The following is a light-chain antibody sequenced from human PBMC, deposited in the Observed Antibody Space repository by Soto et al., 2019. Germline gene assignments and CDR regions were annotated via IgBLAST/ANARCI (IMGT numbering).Light chain of an antibody. Sequence: AIRMTQSPSALSASTGDRVTITCRASQGISSYLAWYQQKPGKAPKLLIYAASTLQSGVPSRFSGSGSGTDFTLTISCLQSEDFATYYCQQRNNWPPITFGQGTRLEIK. CDR2: AAS. CDR1: QGISSY. CDR3: QQRNNWPPIT. J-gene: IGKJ5*01. V-gene: IGKV1-8*01.